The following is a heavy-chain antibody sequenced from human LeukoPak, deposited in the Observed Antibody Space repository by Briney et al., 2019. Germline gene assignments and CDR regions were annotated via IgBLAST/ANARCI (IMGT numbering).Heavy chain of an antibody. D-gene: IGHD4-17*01. CDR1: GFTFSSYS. Sequence: GSLRLSCAASGFTFSSYSMNWVRQPPGKGLEWIGEINHSASTKYNSSLKSRVTISVDTSKNQFSLKLSSVTAADTAVYYCAGAGDYGPDAFDVWGQGTLVTVSS. CDR3: AGAGDYGPDAFDV. V-gene: IGHV4-34*08. CDR2: INHSAST. J-gene: IGHJ3*01.